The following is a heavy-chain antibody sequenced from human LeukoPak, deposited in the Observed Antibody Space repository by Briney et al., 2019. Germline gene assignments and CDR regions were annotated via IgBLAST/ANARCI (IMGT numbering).Heavy chain of an antibody. CDR1: GFNFNNYD. Sequence: PGGSLRLSCVASGFNFNNYDLHWVRQAPGKGLEWVAFIKFHGHETFYADSVEGRFTFSRDNSRNTLYLQMNSLRADDTAVYHCARQETSSYNGAFDIXXQGTMVTVSS. J-gene: IGHJ3*02. D-gene: IGHD1-26*01. CDR3: ARQETSSYNGAFDI. V-gene: IGHV3-33*01. CDR2: IKFHGHET.